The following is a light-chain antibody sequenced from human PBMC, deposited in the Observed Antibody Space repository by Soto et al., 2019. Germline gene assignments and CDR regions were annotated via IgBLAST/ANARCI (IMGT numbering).Light chain of an antibody. V-gene: IGLV1-40*01. Sequence: QSVLTQPPSISGAPGQRVTISCTGSSSNIEAGSDVHWYHQLPGTAPKLLIYGNTNRPSGVPDRFSGSKSGTSASLAIAGLQTEDEGDYFCQTYDSSLSGLYVFGTGTKATVL. CDR2: GNT. CDR3: QTYDSSLSGLYV. CDR1: SSNIEAGSD. J-gene: IGLJ1*01.